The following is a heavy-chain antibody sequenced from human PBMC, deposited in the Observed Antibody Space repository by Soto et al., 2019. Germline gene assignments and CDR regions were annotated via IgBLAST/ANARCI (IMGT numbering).Heavy chain of an antibody. CDR2: IFSNDEK. D-gene: IGHD6-13*01. CDR1: GFSLSNAGLG. Sequence: QVTVKESGPVLVKPTETLTLTCTVSGFSLSNAGLGVSWIRQPPGKALEWLAHIFSNDEKSYSTSLKSRLTIPKDTSKSQVVLTKTNMGPVDKATYYLASTYSPRRYWVDAWGQGTLVNVSS. V-gene: IGHV2-26*04. CDR3: ASTYSPRRYWVDA. J-gene: IGHJ5*02.